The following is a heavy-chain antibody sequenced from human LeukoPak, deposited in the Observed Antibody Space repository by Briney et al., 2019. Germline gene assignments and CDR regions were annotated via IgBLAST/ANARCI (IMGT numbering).Heavy chain of an antibody. J-gene: IGHJ4*02. CDR2: ISSNGDST. D-gene: IGHD6-13*01. CDR1: GFTFSTYA. Sequence: PGGSLRLSCAASGFTFSTYAMHWVRQAPGKGLEYVSAISSNGDSTYYANSVKGRFTMSRDNSKNTLYLQMSSLRAEDMAVYYCARSFQQPYYFDYWGQGTLVTVSS. V-gene: IGHV3-64*01. CDR3: ARSFQQPYYFDY.